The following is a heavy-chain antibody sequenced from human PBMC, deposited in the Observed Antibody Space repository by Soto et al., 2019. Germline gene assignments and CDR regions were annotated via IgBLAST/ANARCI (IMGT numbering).Heavy chain of an antibody. V-gene: IGHV1-69*01. D-gene: IGHD3-10*01. Sequence: QVQLVQSGAEVKKPGSSVKVSCKASGGTFNSYAISWVRQAPGQGLEWMGGIIPMCGTADYAQKFQGRVTITADESTSTAYMELSGLRSEDTAVDYCAREKMFRGVIIDGMDVLGQGTTVTVSS. J-gene: IGHJ6*02. CDR2: IIPMCGTA. CDR1: GGTFNSYA. CDR3: AREKMFRGVIIDGMDV.